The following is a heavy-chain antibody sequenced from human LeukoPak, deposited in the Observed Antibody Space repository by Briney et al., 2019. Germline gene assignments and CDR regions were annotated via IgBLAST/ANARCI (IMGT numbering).Heavy chain of an antibody. V-gene: IGHV4-59*08. CDR1: GGSISSYY. CDR2: IYYSGST. J-gene: IGHJ4*02. Sequence: SETLSLTCTVSGGSISSYYWGWIRQPPGKGLEWIGYIYYSGSTNYNPSLKSRVTISVDTSKNQFSLKLSSVTAADTAVYYCARHEIVASQLDYWGQGTLVTVSS. D-gene: IGHD5-12*01. CDR3: ARHEIVASQLDY.